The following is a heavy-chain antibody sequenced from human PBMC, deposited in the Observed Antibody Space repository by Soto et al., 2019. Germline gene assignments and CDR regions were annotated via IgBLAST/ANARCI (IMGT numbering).Heavy chain of an antibody. V-gene: IGHV3-30*18. Sequence: QVQLVESGGGVVQPGRSLRLSCAASGFTFSSYGMHWVRQAPGKGLEWVAVISYDGSNKYYADSVKGRFTISRDNSKNTLYLQMNSLRAEDTAVYYCAKAEQKPAVAVSRYYYYYGMDFWGQGTTVTVSS. J-gene: IGHJ6*02. D-gene: IGHD6-19*01. CDR3: AKAEQKPAVAVSRYYYYYGMDF. CDR2: ISYDGSNK. CDR1: GFTFSSYG.